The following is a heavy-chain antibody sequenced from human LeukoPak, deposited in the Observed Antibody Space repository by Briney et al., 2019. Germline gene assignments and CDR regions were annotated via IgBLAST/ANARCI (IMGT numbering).Heavy chain of an antibody. J-gene: IGHJ4*02. CDR2: IYPGDSDT. V-gene: IGHV5-51*01. CDR1: GYIFTDYW. D-gene: IGHD3-10*01. Sequence: GESLKISCQVSGYIFTDYWIGLVRQMPGKGLESMGIIYPGDSDTAYSPFFQGQVTISVDKSISTVYLQWSSLKASDTAMYYCARQSRDGSKTRGYYFDHWGQGTLVTVSS. CDR3: ARQSRDGSKTRGYYFDH.